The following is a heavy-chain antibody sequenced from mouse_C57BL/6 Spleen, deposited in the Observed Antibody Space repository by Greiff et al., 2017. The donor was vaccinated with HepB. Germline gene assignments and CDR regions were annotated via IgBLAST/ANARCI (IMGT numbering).Heavy chain of an antibody. V-gene: IGHV1-22*01. CDR3: APFITTVVATRFDY. D-gene: IGHD1-1*01. J-gene: IGHJ2*01. CDR1: GYTFTDYN. CDR2: INPNNGGT. Sequence: SGPELVKPGASVKMSCKASGYTFTDYNMHWVKQSHGKSLEWIGYINPNNGGTSYNQKFKGKATLTVNKSSSTAYMELRSLTSEDSAVYYCAPFITTVVATRFDYWGQGTTLTVSS.